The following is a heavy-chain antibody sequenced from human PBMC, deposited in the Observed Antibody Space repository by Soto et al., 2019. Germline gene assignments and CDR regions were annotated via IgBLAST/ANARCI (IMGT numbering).Heavy chain of an antibody. V-gene: IGHV6-1*01. CDR1: GDSVSSNSAA. J-gene: IGHJ3*02. Sequence: SQTLSLTCVISGDSVSSNSAAWNWIRQSPSRGLEWLGRTYYRSKWYNDYAVSVKSRITLNPDTSKNHFSLQLNSVTPEDTAVYYCATDTRGIDAFDIWGQGTMVTVSS. CDR2: TYYRSKWYN. CDR3: ATDTRGIDAFDI.